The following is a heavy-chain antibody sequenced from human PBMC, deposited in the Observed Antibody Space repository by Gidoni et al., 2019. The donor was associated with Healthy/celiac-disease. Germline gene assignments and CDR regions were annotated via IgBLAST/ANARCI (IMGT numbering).Heavy chain of an antibody. CDR3: ARNNVDIVARPYYFDY. V-gene: IGHV4-59*01. Sequence: QVQLQESGPGLVKPSATLSLTCTVSGGSISSYYWSWIRQPPGKGLEWIGYIYYSGSTNYNPSLKSRVTISVDTSKNQFSLKLSSVTAADTAVYYCARNNVDIVARPYYFDYWGQGTLVTVSS. CDR1: GGSISSYY. J-gene: IGHJ4*02. CDR2: IYYSGST. D-gene: IGHD5-12*01.